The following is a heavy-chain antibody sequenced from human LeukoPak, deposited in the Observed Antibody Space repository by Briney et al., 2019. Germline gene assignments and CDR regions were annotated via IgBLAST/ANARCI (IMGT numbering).Heavy chain of an antibody. D-gene: IGHD2-2*01. J-gene: IGHJ4*02. CDR3: ARDRCSSTSCYVTY. CDR2: ISSSSSYI. Sequence: GGSLRLSCAASGFTFSSYSMNWVRQAPGKGLEWVSSISSSSSYIYYADSVKGRFTISRDNAKNSLYLQMNSLRAEDTAVCYCARDRCSSTSCYVTYWGQGTLVTVSS. CDR1: GFTFSSYS. V-gene: IGHV3-21*01.